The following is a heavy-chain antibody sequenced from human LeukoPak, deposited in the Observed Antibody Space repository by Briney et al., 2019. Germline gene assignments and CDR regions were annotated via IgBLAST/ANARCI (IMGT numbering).Heavy chain of an antibody. J-gene: IGHJ4*02. V-gene: IGHV3-30*18. CDR3: AKDPVTVAGWGYFDY. CDR2: IYHDGSDK. D-gene: IGHD6-19*01. Sequence: GKALRLSCAASGFTFSRYGMHWVRQAPGKGLEWVAVIYHDGSDKYYADSVKGRFAISRDNSKNTLYLQMNSLRPEDTAVYYCAKDPVTVAGWGYFDYWGQGALLTV. CDR1: GFTFSRYG.